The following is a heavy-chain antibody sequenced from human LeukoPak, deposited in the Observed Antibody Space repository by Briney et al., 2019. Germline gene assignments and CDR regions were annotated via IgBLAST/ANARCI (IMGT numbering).Heavy chain of an antibody. J-gene: IGHJ4*02. CDR2: ISYDGSNK. V-gene: IGHV3-30*18. CDR1: GFTFSSYD. D-gene: IGHD1-26*01. Sequence: GRSLRLSCADSGFTFSSYDMHWVRQAPGKGLEWVALISYDGSNKFYADSVKGRFTISRDNSKNTLFLQMNSLRAEDTAVYYCAKDLRDSGGYLLHYWGQGTLVTVSS. CDR3: AKDLRDSGGYLLHY.